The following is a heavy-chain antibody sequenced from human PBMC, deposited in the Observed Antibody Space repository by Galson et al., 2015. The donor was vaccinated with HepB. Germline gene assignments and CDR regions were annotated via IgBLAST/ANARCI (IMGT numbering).Heavy chain of an antibody. CDR3: ATLRGYGPYDAFDI. J-gene: IGHJ3*02. Sequence: SLRLSCAASGFTFSSYAMHWVRQAPGKGLEWEAVISYDGSNKYYADSVKDRFTISRDNSKNTLYLQMNSLRAEDTAVYYCATLRGYGPYDAFDIWGQGTMVTVSS. CDR2: ISYDGSNK. CDR1: GFTFSSYA. V-gene: IGHV3-30*04. D-gene: IGHD5-18*01.